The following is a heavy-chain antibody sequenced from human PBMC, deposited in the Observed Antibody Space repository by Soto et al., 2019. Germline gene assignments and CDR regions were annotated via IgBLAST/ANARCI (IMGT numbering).Heavy chain of an antibody. V-gene: IGHV1-46*01. CDR2: INPSGGST. D-gene: IGHD2-21*02. J-gene: IGHJ6*02. CDR1: GGTFTSYY. CDR3: ARELVSGGNSYYYYGMDV. Sequence: ASVKVSCKASGGTFTSYYMHWVRQAPGQGLEWMGIINPSGGSTSYAQKFQGRVTMTRDTSTSTVYMELSSLRSEDTAVYYCARELVSGGNSYYYYGMDVWGQGTTVTVSS.